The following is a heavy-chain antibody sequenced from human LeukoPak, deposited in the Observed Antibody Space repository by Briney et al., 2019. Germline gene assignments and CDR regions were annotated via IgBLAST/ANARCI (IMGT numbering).Heavy chain of an antibody. CDR2: TCYSGST. D-gene: IGHD3-16*01. CDR1: GGSIRSGGYN. CDR3: ATIGGRKDY. J-gene: IGHJ4*02. Sequence: SETLSLTCTVSGGSIRSGGYNWSWIRHHPGKGQEWIGYTCYSGSTYSTPAHKSRVTIPVDTSKHQFSLKLSSVTAADTAVYYCATIGGRKDYWGQGTLVTVSS. V-gene: IGHV4-31*03.